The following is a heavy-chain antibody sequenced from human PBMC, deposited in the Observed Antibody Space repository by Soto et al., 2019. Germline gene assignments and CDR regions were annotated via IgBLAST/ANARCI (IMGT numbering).Heavy chain of an antibody. CDR3: ARAVCSGGSCYWAFDY. CDR1: GGSIISGDYC. V-gene: IGHV4-30-4*01. D-gene: IGHD2-15*01. J-gene: IGHJ4*02. CDR2: IYYSGST. Sequence: SETLSLTCTVSGGSIISGDYCWICIREPPWKGLEWIGYIYYSGSTYYNPSLKSRVTISVDTSKNQFSLKLSSVTAADTAVYYCARAVCSGGSCYWAFDYWGQGTLVTVSS.